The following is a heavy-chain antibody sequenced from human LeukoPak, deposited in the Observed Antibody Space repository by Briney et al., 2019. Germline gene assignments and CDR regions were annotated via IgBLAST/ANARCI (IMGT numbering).Heavy chain of an antibody. Sequence: GGSLRLSCASAGFTFSTYASSLVRQAPGKGLEWVSAISGSGGSTYNADSVKGRFTISRDNSKKTMYLQMNSMRAEDTAVFYCAKDLVDTSGYYYVGYFQHWGQGTLVTVSS. V-gene: IGHV3-23*01. CDR2: ISGSGGST. J-gene: IGHJ1*01. CDR3: AKDLVDTSGYYYVGYFQH. CDR1: GFTFSTYA. D-gene: IGHD3-22*01.